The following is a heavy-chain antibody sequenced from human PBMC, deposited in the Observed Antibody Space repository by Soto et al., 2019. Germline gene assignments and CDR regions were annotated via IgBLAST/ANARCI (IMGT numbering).Heavy chain of an antibody. V-gene: IGHV3-33*01. J-gene: IGHJ4*02. Sequence: QVQLVESGGGVVQPGRSLRLSCAASGFTFSSYGMHWVRQAPGKGLEWVAVIWYDGSNKYYADSVKGRFTISRDNSKNPLYLQMNSLRAEDTAVYYCARDIRILWFGELSAIDYWGQGTLVTVSS. CDR1: GFTFSSYG. CDR3: ARDIRILWFGELSAIDY. D-gene: IGHD3-10*01. CDR2: IWYDGSNK.